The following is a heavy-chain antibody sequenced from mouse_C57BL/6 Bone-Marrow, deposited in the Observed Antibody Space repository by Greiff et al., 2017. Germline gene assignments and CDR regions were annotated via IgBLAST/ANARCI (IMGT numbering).Heavy chain of an antibody. CDR1: GYTFTSYW. D-gene: IGHD1-1*01. CDR2: IDPSDSYT. CDR3: AREDYGNVDV. Sequence: VQLQQPGAELVMPGASVKLSCKASGYTFTSYWMHWVKQRPGQGLEWIGEIDPSDSYTNYNQKFKGKSTLTVDKSSSTAYMQLSSLTSEDSAVYYCAREDYGNVDVWGTGTTVTVAS. V-gene: IGHV1-69*01. J-gene: IGHJ1*03.